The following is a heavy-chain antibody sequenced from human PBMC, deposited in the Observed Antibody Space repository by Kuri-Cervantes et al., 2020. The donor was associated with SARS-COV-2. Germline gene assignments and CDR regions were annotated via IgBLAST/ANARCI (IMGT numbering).Heavy chain of an antibody. J-gene: IGHJ4*02. CDR3: ARDGDGCMDY. Sequence: GASLKISCAASGFTFSSYWMGWVRQAPGKGLEWVANIKHDGSEKYYGDSVKGRFTISRDNAKNSLYLQTNSLRAEDTAVYYWARDGDGCMDYWGQGTLVTVSS. V-gene: IGHV3-7*01. CDR2: IKHDGSEK. D-gene: IGHD3-10*01. CDR1: GFTFSSYW.